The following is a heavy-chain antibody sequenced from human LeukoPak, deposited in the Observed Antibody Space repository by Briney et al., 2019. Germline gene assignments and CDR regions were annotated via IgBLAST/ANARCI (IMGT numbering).Heavy chain of an antibody. Sequence: ASVKASCQASGYTITSYESNWVRQAPGQGLERMGWINPNSGNTGYAQKFQGRVTMTRNTSISTAYMELSSLRSEDTAVYYCARVRSAVTTLAKRNWFDPWGQGTLVTVSS. CDR3: ARVRSAVTTLAKRNWFDP. D-gene: IGHD4-17*01. CDR2: INPNSGNT. V-gene: IGHV1-8*01. J-gene: IGHJ5*02. CDR1: GYTITSYE.